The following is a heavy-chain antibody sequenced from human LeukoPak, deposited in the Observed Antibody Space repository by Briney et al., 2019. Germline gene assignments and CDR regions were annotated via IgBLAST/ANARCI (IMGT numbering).Heavy chain of an antibody. Sequence: KASETLSLTCTVSGGSISSYYWSWIRQPLGKGLEWIGYIYYSGSTNYNPSLKSRVTISVDTSKNQFSLKLSSVTAADTAVYYCARGSRGGSSWYYFDYWGQGTLVTVSS. D-gene: IGHD6-13*01. CDR1: GGSISSYY. V-gene: IGHV4-59*01. J-gene: IGHJ4*02. CDR3: ARGSRGGSSWYYFDY. CDR2: IYYSGST.